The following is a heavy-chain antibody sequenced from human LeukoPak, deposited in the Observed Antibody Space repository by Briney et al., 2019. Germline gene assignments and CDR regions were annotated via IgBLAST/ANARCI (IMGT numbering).Heavy chain of an antibody. D-gene: IGHD3-22*01. CDR1: GFTVSSNY. CDR3: AKDRPNYYDSSGHYYRRDGDY. V-gene: IGHV3-23*01. Sequence: GGSLRLSCGASGFTVSSNYMSWVRQAPGKGLEWVSSVSGSGGYTYYAGSVKGRFTISRDNSKNTLYLQMNSLRAEDTAIYYCAKDRPNYYDSSGHYYRRDGDYWGQGTLVTVSS. J-gene: IGHJ4*02. CDR2: VSGSGGYT.